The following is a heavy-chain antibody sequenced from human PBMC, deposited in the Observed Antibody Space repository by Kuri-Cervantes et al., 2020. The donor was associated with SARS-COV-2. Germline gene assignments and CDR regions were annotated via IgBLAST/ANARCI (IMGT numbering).Heavy chain of an antibody. CDR1: GFNFSGAW. CDR3: ATDAAHTNMAY. D-gene: IGHD2-2*01. J-gene: IGHJ4*02. CDR2: IKSRTDGETI. Sequence: GESLKISCVASGFNFSGAWMNWVRQAPGKGLEWVGLIKSRTDGETIVYAAPVKGRFTISRDDSENTLFLQMNSLETEDTAVYYCATDAAHTNMAYWGQGTLVTVSS. V-gene: IGHV3-15*07.